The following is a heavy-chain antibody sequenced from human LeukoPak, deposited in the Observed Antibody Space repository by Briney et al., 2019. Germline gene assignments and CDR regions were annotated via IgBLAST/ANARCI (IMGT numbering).Heavy chain of an antibody. Sequence: SETLSLTCTVSGGSISSHYWSWIRQPPGKGLEWVGYIYYSGSTNYNPSLKSRVTISVDTSKNQFSLKLSSVTAADTALYYCATWAFYHSLDVWGQGTTVTVSS. V-gene: IGHV4-59*11. CDR2: IYYSGST. J-gene: IGHJ6*02. CDR1: GGSISSHY. CDR3: ATWAFYHSLDV. D-gene: IGHD1-26*01.